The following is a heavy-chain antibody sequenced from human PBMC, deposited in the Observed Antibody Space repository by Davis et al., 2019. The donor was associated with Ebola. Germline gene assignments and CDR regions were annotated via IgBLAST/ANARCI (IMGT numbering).Heavy chain of an antibody. Sequence: ASVKVSCKASGYTFTSYYMHWVRQAPGQGLEWMGIINPSGGSTSYAQKFQGRVTMTRDTSISTAYMELSRLRSDDTAVYYCARDFKGYGGDWGQGTLVTVSS. CDR3: ARDFKGYGGD. D-gene: IGHD4-23*01. CDR1: GYTFTSYY. V-gene: IGHV1-46*01. CDR2: INPSGGST. J-gene: IGHJ4*02.